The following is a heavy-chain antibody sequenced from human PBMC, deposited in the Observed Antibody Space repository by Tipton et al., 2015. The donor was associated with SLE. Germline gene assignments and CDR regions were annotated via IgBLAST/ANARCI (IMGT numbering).Heavy chain of an antibody. Sequence: SLRLSCAASKFTFSTYGMNWVRQAPGRGLEWVSSIGTSGDYKYYVDSVKGRFTVSRDNAENSLYLQMDSLTAEDTAVYYCVRDSSGFYWGQGALVTVSS. J-gene: IGHJ4*02. D-gene: IGHD6-19*01. CDR1: KFTFSTYG. CDR3: VRDSSGFY. CDR2: IGTSGDYK. V-gene: IGHV3-21*01.